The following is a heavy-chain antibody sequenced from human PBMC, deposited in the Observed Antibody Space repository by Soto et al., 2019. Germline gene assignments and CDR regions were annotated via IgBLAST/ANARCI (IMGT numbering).Heavy chain of an antibody. J-gene: IGHJ4*02. Sequence: GGSLRLSCAASGFTFSSYDMNWVRQAPGKGLEWVSSVSSTSTHKYYADSMKGRFTISRDNAKNSLYLQMNSLRAEDTAVYYCAGDVDWNFDYWGQGTLVTVAS. D-gene: IGHD1-1*01. CDR3: AGDVDWNFDY. V-gene: IGHV3-21*01. CDR1: GFTFSSYD. CDR2: VSSTSTHK.